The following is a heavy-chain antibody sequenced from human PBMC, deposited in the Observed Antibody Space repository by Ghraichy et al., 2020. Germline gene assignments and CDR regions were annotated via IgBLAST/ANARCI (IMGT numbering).Heavy chain of an antibody. D-gene: IGHD2-15*01. Sequence: SETLSLTCTVSDYSITRGYYWGWIRQPPGKGLEWIASIYHNGNTFYNPSLKNRVTISVDTSKNQFSLKLTSVTATDTAVYYCARDIPTYCSGDSCYNDYWGQGTLVTVSS. V-gene: IGHV4-38-2*02. J-gene: IGHJ4*02. CDR2: IYHNGNT. CDR1: DYSITRGYY. CDR3: ARDIPTYCSGDSCYNDY.